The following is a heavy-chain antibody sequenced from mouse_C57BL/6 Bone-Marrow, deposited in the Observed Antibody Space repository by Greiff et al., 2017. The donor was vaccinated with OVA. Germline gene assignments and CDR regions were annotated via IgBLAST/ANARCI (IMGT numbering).Heavy chain of an antibody. CDR3: ARRGSVGNYGYAMDY. CDR2: INPSNGGT. V-gene: IGHV1-53*01. J-gene: IGHJ4*01. D-gene: IGHD2-1*01. Sequence: QVQLQQPGTELVKPGASVKLSCKASGYTFTSYWMPWVKQRPGQGLEWIGNINPSNGGTNYNEKFKSKATLTVAKSSSTAYLQLRSLTSEDSAVYNCARRGSVGNYGYAMDYWGQGTSVTVSS. CDR1: GYTFTSYW.